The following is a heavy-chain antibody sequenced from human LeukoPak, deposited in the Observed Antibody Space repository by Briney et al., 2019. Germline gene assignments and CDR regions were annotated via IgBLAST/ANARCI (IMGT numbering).Heavy chain of an antibody. V-gene: IGHV3-11*06. J-gene: IGHJ4*02. D-gene: IGHD1-1*01. Sequence: PGGSLRFSCAASGFTFSDYYMSWIRQAPGKGLEWVSYISTTSSFTKYADSVKGRFTISRDNAKNSLYLQMNSLRAEDTAVYYCARNTGTYDYWGQGTLVTVSS. CDR1: GFTFSDYY. CDR2: ISTTSSFT. CDR3: ARNTGTYDY.